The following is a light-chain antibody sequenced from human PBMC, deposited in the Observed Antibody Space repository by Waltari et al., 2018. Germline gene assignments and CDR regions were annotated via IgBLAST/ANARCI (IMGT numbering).Light chain of an antibody. CDR1: QSVNSN. CDR2: DAS. J-gene: IGKJ2*01. CDR3: QQYNNWPRT. V-gene: IGKV3-15*01. Sequence: ETVMAQSPATLSVSPGERATLSCRASQSVNSNLAWFQHKPGQAPRLLIYDASTRATVIPARFSGSGSGTEFTRTIGSLQTEDFAVYYCQQYNNWPRTFGQGTKLEI.